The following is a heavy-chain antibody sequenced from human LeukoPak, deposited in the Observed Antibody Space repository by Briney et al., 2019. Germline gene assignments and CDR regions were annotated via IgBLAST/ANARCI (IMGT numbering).Heavy chain of an antibody. CDR1: GGSFSGYY. V-gene: IGHV4-34*01. Sequence: PSETLSLTCAVYGGSFSGYYWSWIRQPPGKGLEWIGEINHSGSTNYNPSLKSRVTISVDTSKNQFSLKLSSVTAADTAVYYCARGGRVRPGYWYYYYYMDVWGKGTTVTISS. J-gene: IGHJ6*03. CDR3: ARGGRVRPGYWYYYYYMDV. CDR2: INHSGST. D-gene: IGHD6-13*01.